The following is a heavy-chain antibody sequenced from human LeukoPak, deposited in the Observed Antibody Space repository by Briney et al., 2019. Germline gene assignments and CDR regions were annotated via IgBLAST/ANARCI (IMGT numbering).Heavy chain of an antibody. D-gene: IGHD1-26*01. CDR1: GGSISSGGYY. CDR3: ARDMAYVGAFDI. J-gene: IGHJ3*02. CDR2: IYYSGST. V-gene: IGHV4-31*03. Sequence: PSETLSLTCTVSGGSISSGGYYWSWIRQHPGKGLEWIGYIYYSGSTYYNPSLKSRVTISVDTSKNQFSLKLSSVTAADTAVYYCARDMAYVGAFDIWGQGTMVTVSS.